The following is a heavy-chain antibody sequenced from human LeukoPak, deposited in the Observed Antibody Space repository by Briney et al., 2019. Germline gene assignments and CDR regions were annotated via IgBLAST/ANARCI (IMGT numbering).Heavy chain of an antibody. CDR1: GFTLDDYA. CDR3: AKGHSTVTPLQFDY. J-gene: IGHJ4*02. D-gene: IGHD4-17*01. Sequence: PGGSLRLSCAASGFTLDDYAMHWVRQAPGKGLEWVSGISWNSGSIGYADSVKGRFTISRDNAKNSLYLQMNSLRAEDTALYYCAKGHSTVTPLQFDYWGQGTLVTVSS. V-gene: IGHV3-9*01. CDR2: ISWNSGSI.